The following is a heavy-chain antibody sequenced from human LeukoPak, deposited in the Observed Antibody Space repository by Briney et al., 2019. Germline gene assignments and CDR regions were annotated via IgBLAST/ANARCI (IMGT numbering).Heavy chain of an antibody. D-gene: IGHD3-22*01. CDR2: IYHSGRI. J-gene: IGHJ4*02. V-gene: IGHV4-4*02. CDR1: GVFIGTTNW. Sequence: SETLSLTCAVSGVFIGTTNWWSWVRQSPGKGLEWIGEIYHSGRINYNPSLKSRVTISVDKSNNRFSLRLSSVTAADSAVYYCAKVKAFFDSSSYYYAPYYFDYWGQGTLVTVSS. CDR3: AKVKAFFDSSSYYYAPYYFDY.